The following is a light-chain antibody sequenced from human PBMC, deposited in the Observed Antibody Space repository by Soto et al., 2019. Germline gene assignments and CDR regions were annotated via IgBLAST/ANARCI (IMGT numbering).Light chain of an antibody. Sequence: DIVMTQSPDSLAVSLGERATINCKSSQSILYSSNNKNYLAWYQQKPGQPPKLLIYWASTRESGVPDRFRGSGSGTDFTLTISSLQVEDVAVYYCQQYYSTPVTFGGGTKVEIK. CDR1: QSILYSSNNKNY. V-gene: IGKV4-1*01. J-gene: IGKJ4*01. CDR3: QQYYSTPVT. CDR2: WAS.